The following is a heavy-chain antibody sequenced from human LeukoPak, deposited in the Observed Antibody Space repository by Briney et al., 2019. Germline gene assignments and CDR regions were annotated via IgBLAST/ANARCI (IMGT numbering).Heavy chain of an antibody. J-gene: IGHJ3*02. CDR2: ITISGSYI. V-gene: IGHV3-21*01. Sequence: GGSLRLSSAVSGISVTDNYMISVRQTPRKGLEWLSSITISGSYIYHAVSVKGRFTISRGNAKNSLYLQMNSLRAEDTAVYYCARELGSEAFDIWGQGTMVTVSS. CDR1: GISVTDNY. D-gene: IGHD7-27*01. CDR3: ARELGSEAFDI.